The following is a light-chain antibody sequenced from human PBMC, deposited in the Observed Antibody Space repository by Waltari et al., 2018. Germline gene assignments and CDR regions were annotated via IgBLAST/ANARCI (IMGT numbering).Light chain of an antibody. V-gene: IGKV1-39*01. CDR2: AAS. CDR3: QQSYSTPIT. CDR1: KSISSY. J-gene: IGKJ5*01. Sequence: DIQMTQSPSSLSASVVDRVTITCRASKSISSYLNWYQQKPGKAPKLLIYAASSLQSGVPSRFSGRGSGTDFTLTISSLQPEDFATYYCQQSYSTPITFGQGTRLEIK.